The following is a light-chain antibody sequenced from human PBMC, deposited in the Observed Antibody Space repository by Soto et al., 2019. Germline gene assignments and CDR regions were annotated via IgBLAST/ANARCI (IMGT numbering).Light chain of an antibody. CDR1: STNSGSNY. V-gene: IGLV1-47*01. CDR3: AAWDDSLSGYV. Sequence: QSVLTQPPSASGTPGQRVTISCSGSSTNSGSNYVYWYHHLPGTTPKLLMYQNNQRPSGVPDRFSGSKSGTSASLVISGLRSEDEADFYCAAWDDSLSGYVFGTGTKVTVL. J-gene: IGLJ1*01. CDR2: QNN.